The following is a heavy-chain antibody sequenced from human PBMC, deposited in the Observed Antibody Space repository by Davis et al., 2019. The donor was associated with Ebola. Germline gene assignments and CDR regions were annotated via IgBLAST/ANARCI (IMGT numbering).Heavy chain of an antibody. Sequence: GESLKISCAASGFTVSSNYMSWVRQAPGKGLEWVSVIYSGGSTYYADSVKGRFTISRHISKNTLYLQMNSLRAEDTAVYYCARDGGSYFDYWGQGTLVTVSS. CDR1: GFTVSSNY. V-gene: IGHV3-53*04. CDR3: ARDGGSYFDY. D-gene: IGHD3-16*01. J-gene: IGHJ4*02. CDR2: IYSGGST.